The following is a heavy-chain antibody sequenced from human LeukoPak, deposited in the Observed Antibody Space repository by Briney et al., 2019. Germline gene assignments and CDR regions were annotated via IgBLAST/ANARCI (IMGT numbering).Heavy chain of an antibody. D-gene: IGHD3-10*01. CDR3: ARDTYSITMVRGQLDY. Sequence: PGRSLRLSCAASGFTFSSYGMHWVRQAPGKGLEWVAVIWYDGSNKYYADSVKGRFTISRDNSKNTLYPQMNSLRAEDTAVYYCARDTYSITMVRGQLDYWGQGTLVTVSS. V-gene: IGHV3-33*01. CDR2: IWYDGSNK. J-gene: IGHJ4*02. CDR1: GFTFSSYG.